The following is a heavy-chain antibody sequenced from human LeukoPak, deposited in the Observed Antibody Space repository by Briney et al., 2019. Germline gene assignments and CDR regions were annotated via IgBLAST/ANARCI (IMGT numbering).Heavy chain of an antibody. CDR1: GFTFSSYG. Sequence: PGRSLRLSCAASGFTFSSYGMHWVRQAPGKGLEWVAVIWYDGSNKYYADSVKGRFTISRDNSKNTLYLQMNSLRPEDTAVYYCAKDYYYDPVDAFDVWGQGTMVSVSS. CDR3: AKDYYYDPVDAFDV. D-gene: IGHD3-22*01. J-gene: IGHJ3*01. V-gene: IGHV3-33*06. CDR2: IWYDGSNK.